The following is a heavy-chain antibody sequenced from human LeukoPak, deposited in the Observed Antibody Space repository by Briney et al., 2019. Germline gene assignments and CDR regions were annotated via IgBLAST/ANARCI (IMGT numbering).Heavy chain of an antibody. CDR2: IYPGDSDT. V-gene: IGHV5-51*01. Sequence: GESLKSSCKGSGYNFPNYWIGWVRQMPGKGLDWMGIIYPGDSDTRYSPSFQGRDTISADKSISTAYLQWSSLKASDTAIYYCAKQNTYSGYDFGWFDSWGQGTLATVSS. CDR3: AKQNTYSGYDFGWFDS. J-gene: IGHJ5*01. CDR1: GYNFPNYW. D-gene: IGHD5-12*01.